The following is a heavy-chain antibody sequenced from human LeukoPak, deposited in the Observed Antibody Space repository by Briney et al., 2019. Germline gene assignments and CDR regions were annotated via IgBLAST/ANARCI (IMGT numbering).Heavy chain of an antibody. J-gene: IGHJ6*02. V-gene: IGHV3-11*01. D-gene: IGHD4-17*01. CDR2: ISSSGSTI. CDR1: GLTCSGYD. CDR3: ARRLRGMDV. Sequence: GASLMLCCSASGLTCSGYDISCSRNAPRKGLEWVSYISSSGSTIYYADSVKGRFTISRDNAKNSLYLQMNSLRAEDTGVYYCARRLRGMDVWGQGTTVTVCS.